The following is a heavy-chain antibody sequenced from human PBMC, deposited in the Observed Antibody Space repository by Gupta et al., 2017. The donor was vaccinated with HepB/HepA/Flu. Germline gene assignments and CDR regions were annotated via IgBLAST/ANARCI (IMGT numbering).Heavy chain of an antibody. Sequence: QGQLQESGPGLVKTLETLSLPCTVSGGSLNNYYWNWIRQPAGKGLEWIGRIYSSGSTNYNPSLKSRVTLSVDTSKNQFSLKLVSLTAADTAVYYCARGEFSGSYDDVFYFDYWGQGSLVTVSS. CDR2: IYSSGST. CDR3: ARGEFSGSYDDVFYFDY. V-gene: IGHV4-4*07. D-gene: IGHD1-26*01. J-gene: IGHJ4*02. CDR1: GGSLNNYY.